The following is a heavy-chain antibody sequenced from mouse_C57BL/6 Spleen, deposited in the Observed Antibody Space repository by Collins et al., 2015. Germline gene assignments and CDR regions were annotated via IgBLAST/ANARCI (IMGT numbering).Heavy chain of an antibody. CDR1: GYTFTSDW. D-gene: IGHD2-3*01. CDR3: TPYDGYFAWFAY. Sequence: EVQLQQSGTVLARPGASVKMSCKTSGYTFTSDWMHWVKQRPGQGLEWIGAIYPGNSDTSYNQKFKGKAKLTAVTSASTAYMELSSLTNEDSAVYYCTPYDGYFAWFAYWGQGTLVTVSA. J-gene: IGHJ3*01. CDR2: IYPGNSDT. V-gene: IGHV1-5*01.